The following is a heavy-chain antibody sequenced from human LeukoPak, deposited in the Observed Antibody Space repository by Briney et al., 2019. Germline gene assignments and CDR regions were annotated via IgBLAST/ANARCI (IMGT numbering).Heavy chain of an antibody. CDR3: ARNGVGAIFFDY. J-gene: IGHJ4*02. D-gene: IGHD1-26*01. CDR2: IYHSGST. V-gene: IGHV4-34*01. Sequence: SETLSLTCAVYGGSLSGYYWSWVRLPPGEGLEWIGEIYHSGSTNYNPSLKSRVTISVDKSKNQFSLKLSSVTAADTAVYYCARNGVGAIFFDYWGQGTLVTVSS. CDR1: GGSLSGYY.